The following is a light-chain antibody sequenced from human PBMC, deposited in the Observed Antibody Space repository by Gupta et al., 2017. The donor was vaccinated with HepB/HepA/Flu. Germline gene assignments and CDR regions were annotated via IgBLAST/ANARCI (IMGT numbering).Light chain of an antibody. CDR1: QSVSSS. Sequence: EIVMTQSPATLSVSPGERATLSCRASQSVSSSLAWYQQKPGQAPRLLVYGASTRATGIPARFSGRGSGTEFTLTISSLQSEDFALYYCQQYNNWPRTFGQGTKVEIK. CDR2: GAS. V-gene: IGKV3-15*01. J-gene: IGKJ1*01. CDR3: QQYNNWPRT.